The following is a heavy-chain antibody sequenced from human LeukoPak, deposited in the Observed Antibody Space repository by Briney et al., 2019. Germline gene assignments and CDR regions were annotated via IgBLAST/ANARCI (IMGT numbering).Heavy chain of an antibody. Sequence: GASVKVSCKASGYTFTGYYMHWVRQAPGQGLEWMGRINPNSGGTNYAQKFQGRVTMTRDASISTACMELSRLRSDDTAVYYCARDCAVAGTSFYYYGMDVWGQGTTVTVSS. J-gene: IGHJ6*02. D-gene: IGHD6-19*01. CDR1: GYTFTGYY. V-gene: IGHV1-2*06. CDR3: ARDCAVAGTSFYYYGMDV. CDR2: INPNSGGT.